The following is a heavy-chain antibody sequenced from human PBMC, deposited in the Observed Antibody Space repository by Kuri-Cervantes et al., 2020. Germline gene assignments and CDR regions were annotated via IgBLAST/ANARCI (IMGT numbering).Heavy chain of an antibody. CDR1: GFTFDDYA. D-gene: IGHD2-2*01. Sequence: GGSLRLSCAASGFTFDDYAMHWVRQVPGKGLEWVSGISWNSGSIGYADSVKGRFTISRDNSKNTLYLQMNSLRAEDTAVYYCARDRVVPAFESLMDWAQYYYYGMDVWGQGTTVTVSS. V-gene: IGHV3-9*01. J-gene: IGHJ6*02. CDR3: ARDRVVPAFESLMDWAQYYYYGMDV. CDR2: ISWNSGSI.